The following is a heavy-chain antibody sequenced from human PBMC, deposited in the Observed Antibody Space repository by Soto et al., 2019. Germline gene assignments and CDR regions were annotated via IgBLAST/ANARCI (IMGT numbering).Heavy chain of an antibody. D-gene: IGHD6-13*01. CDR1: GFTFSSYG. CDR3: ARDPARYSSSWFRADFDY. Sequence: GGSMRLSCAASGFTFSSYGMHWVRQAPGKGLEWVAVIWYDGSNKYYADSVKGRFTISRDNSKNTLYLQMNSLRAEDTAVYYCARDPARYSSSWFRADFDYWGQGTLVTVSS. J-gene: IGHJ4*02. CDR2: IWYDGSNK. V-gene: IGHV3-33*01.